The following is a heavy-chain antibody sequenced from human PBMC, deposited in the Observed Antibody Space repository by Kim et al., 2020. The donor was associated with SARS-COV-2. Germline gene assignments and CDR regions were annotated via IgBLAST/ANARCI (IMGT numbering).Heavy chain of an antibody. CDR2: ISGSGGST. CDR3: AKDIIVVVPAAIGAFDI. Sequence: GGSLRLSCAASGFTFSSYAMSWVRQAPGKGLEWVSAISGSGGSTYYADSVKGRFTISRDNSKNTLYLQMNSLRAEDTAVYYCAKDIIVVVPAAIGAFDIWGQGTMVTVSS. D-gene: IGHD2-2*02. J-gene: IGHJ3*02. CDR1: GFTFSSYA. V-gene: IGHV3-23*01.